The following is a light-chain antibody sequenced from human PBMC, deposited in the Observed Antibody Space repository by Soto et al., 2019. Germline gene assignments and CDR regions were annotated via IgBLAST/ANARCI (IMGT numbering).Light chain of an antibody. Sequence: QSALTQPASVSGSPGQSITISCTGTSSDVGGYNYVSWYQQHPGKAPKLMIYDVINRPSGVSNRFSGSKSGNTASLTISGLQAEDEADYSCSSYTGSSTLDVVFGGGTKLTVL. CDR2: DVI. CDR1: SSDVGGYNY. CDR3: SSYTGSSTLDVV. J-gene: IGLJ2*01. V-gene: IGLV2-14*01.